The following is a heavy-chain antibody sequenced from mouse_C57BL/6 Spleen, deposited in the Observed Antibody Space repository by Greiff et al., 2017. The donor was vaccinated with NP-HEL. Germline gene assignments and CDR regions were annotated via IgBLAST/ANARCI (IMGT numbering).Heavy chain of an antibody. CDR2: IDPEPGGT. V-gene: IGHV1-15*01. J-gene: IGHJ4*01. D-gene: IGHD3-2*02. CDR1: GYTFTDYE. Sequence: QVQLKESGAELVRPGASVTLSCKASGYTFTDYEMHWVKQTPVHGLEWIGAIDPEPGGTAYNQKFKGKAILTADKSSSTAYMEIRSLTSEDSAVYYCTKEADLYAMDYWGQGTSVTVSS. CDR3: TKEADLYAMDY.